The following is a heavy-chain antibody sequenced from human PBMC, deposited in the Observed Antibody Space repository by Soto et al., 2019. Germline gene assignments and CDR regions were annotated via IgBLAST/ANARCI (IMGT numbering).Heavy chain of an antibody. CDR2: ISRGDGGT. V-gene: IGHV3-23*01. CDR3: SGHGGYSY. J-gene: IGHJ4*02. D-gene: IGHD2-15*01. Sequence: GGPLRPSCAAPGCTLRTNGMRWARQAPGKGLEWVSAISRGDGGTYYADSVKGRFTVSRDGSTNTLYLQMSSLRAEDTAIYYCSGHGGYSYLGQGTLVTVSS. CDR1: GCTLRTNG.